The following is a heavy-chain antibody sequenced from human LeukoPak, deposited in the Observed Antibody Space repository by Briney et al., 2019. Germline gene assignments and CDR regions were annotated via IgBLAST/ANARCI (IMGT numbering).Heavy chain of an antibody. D-gene: IGHD3-10*01. Sequence: SQTLSLTCSVSGGSISTYYWSWIRHPPGNAMEWIGYIYTSGTTHYHPSLTSRISMSVDKAKNQVSLKLSSVTAADMGVYYGARLRGVSRGLIRWFDPWGQGTLVIV. CDR1: GGSISTYY. J-gene: IGHJ5*02. V-gene: IGHV4-59*01. CDR3: ARLRGVSRGLIRWFDP. CDR2: IYTSGTT.